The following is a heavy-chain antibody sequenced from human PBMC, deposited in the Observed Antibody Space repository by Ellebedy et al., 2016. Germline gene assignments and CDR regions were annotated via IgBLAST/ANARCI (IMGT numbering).Heavy chain of an antibody. Sequence: SETLSLTCTVSGGSISSYYWSWIRQPPGKGLEWIGYIYYSGSTNYNPSLKSRVTISVDTSKNQFSLKLSSVTAADTAVYYCAASRGDYDYVWGSYRTLNWFDPWGQGTLVTVSS. CDR2: IYYSGST. CDR3: AASRGDYDYVWGSYRTLNWFDP. CDR1: GGSISSYY. D-gene: IGHD3-16*02. J-gene: IGHJ5*02. V-gene: IGHV4-59*08.